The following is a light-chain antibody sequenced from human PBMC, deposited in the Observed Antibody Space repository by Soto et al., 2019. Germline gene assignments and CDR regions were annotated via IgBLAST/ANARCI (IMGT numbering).Light chain of an antibody. CDR2: GAS. CDR1: QYISSY. V-gene: IGKV1-39*01. J-gene: IGKJ3*01. CDR3: QQSYSRPLT. Sequence: DIQMTQSPSSLSASVGDRVTITCRASQYISSYVNWYQQKPGKAPKFLIYGASDLQRGVPSRFSGSGSGTDFTLTINSLQPEDFAPYYCQQSYSRPLTFGPGTKVDIK.